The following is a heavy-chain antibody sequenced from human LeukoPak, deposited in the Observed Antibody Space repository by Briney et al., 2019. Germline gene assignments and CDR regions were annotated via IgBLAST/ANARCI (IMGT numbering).Heavy chain of an antibody. CDR3: ARNIATGGTGDY. D-gene: IGHD6-13*01. CDR1: GYNFPNHW. V-gene: IGHV5-51*03. J-gene: IGHJ4*02. CDR2: IYPGDSDT. Sequence: GESLKISSKGSGYNFPNHWIGWVRQMPGKGLEWMGIIYPGDSDTRYSPSFQGQVTISADKSINTAYLQWSSLKASDTAMYFCARNIATGGTGDYWGQGTLVTVSS.